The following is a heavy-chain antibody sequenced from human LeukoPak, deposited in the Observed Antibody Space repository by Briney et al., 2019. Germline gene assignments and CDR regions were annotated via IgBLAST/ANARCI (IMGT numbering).Heavy chain of an antibody. CDR2: INPSGST. D-gene: IGHD3-22*01. Sequence: SETLSLTCAVYGGSFSGYHWTWIRQSPGKGLEWIGDINPSGSTYYNPSLKSRLTISVDTSKNQFSLKLRSVTAADTAVYYCARDPYYYDSSGYYYHYFDYWGQGTLVTVSS. CDR3: ARDPYYYDSSGYYYHYFDY. CDR1: GGSFSGYH. J-gene: IGHJ4*02. V-gene: IGHV4-34*01.